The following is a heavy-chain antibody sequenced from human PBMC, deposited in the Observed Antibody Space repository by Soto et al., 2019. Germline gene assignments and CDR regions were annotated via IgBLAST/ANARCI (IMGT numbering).Heavy chain of an antibody. J-gene: IGHJ6*03. CDR1: GFTFSSYG. CDR3: AKDVSQDGRITIFGVVIEGYYYYMDV. V-gene: IGHV3-30*18. Sequence: GGSLRLSCAASGFTFSSYGMHWVRQAPGKGLEWVAVISYDGSNKYYADSVKGRFTISRDNSKNTLYLQMNSLRAEDTAWYYCAKDVSQDGRITIFGVVIEGYYYYMDVWGKGTTVTVSS. D-gene: IGHD3-3*01. CDR2: ISYDGSNK.